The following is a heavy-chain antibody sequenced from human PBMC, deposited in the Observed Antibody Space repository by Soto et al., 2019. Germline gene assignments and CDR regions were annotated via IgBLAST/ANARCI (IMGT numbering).Heavy chain of an antibody. CDR3: ARAGYYDFWSGYHYGMDV. CDR1: GFTFSSYW. D-gene: IGHD3-3*01. CDR2: INSDGSST. Sequence: EVQLVESEGGLVQPGGSLRLSCAASGFTFSSYWMHWVRQAPGKGLVWVSRINSDGSSTNYADSVKGRFTISRDNAKNTLYLQMNSLRAEDTAVYYCARAGYYDFWSGYHYGMDVWGQGTTVTVSS. J-gene: IGHJ6*02. V-gene: IGHV3-74*01.